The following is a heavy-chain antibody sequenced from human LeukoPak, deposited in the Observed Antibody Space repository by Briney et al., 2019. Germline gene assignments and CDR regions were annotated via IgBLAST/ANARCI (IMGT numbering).Heavy chain of an antibody. CDR1: GFTVSSNY. D-gene: IGHD2-2*02. CDR2: IYSGGST. CDR3: ARLAYPYFDY. J-gene: IGHJ4*02. Sequence: GGSLRLSCAATGFTVSSNYMSWVRQAPGKGLEWVSVIYSGGSTYYADSVKGRFTISRDSSKNTLYLQMNSLRGEDTAVYYCARLAYPYFDYWGQGTLVTVSS. V-gene: IGHV3-53*01.